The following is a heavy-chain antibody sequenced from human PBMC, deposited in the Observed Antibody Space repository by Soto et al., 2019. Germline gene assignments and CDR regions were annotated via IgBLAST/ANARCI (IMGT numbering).Heavy chain of an antibody. CDR1: GFTFSSYS. Sequence: GGSLRLSCAASGFTFSSYSMNWVRQAPGKGLEWVSSISSSSSYIYYADSVKGRFTISRDNAKNSLYLQMNSLRAEDTAVYYCASLLYYYDSSGPAPNDYWGQGTVVTVSS. J-gene: IGHJ4*02. V-gene: IGHV3-21*01. D-gene: IGHD3-22*01. CDR3: ASLLYYYDSSGPAPNDY. CDR2: ISSSSSYI.